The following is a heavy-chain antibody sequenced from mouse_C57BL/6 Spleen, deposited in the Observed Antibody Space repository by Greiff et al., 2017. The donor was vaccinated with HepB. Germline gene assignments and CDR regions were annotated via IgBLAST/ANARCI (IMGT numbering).Heavy chain of an antibody. J-gene: IGHJ2*01. CDR2: IDPETGGT. Sequence: VQLQQSGAELVRPGASVTLSCKASGYTFTDYEMHWVKQTPVHGLEWIGAIDPETGGTAYNQKFKGKAILTADKSSSTAYMELRSLTSEDSAVYYCTKGVYDGYYGGYWGQGTTLTVSS. D-gene: IGHD2-3*01. V-gene: IGHV1-15*01. CDR1: GYTFTDYE. CDR3: TKGVYDGYYGGY.